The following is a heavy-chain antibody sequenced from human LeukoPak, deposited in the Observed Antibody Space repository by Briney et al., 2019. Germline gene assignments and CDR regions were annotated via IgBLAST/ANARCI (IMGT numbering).Heavy chain of an antibody. CDR1: GYTFTGYY. CDR2: INPNSGGT. V-gene: IGHV1-2*02. Sequence: ASVKVSCKASGYTFTGYYMHWVRQAPGQGLEWMGWINPNSGGTNYAQKFQGRVTMTRDTSISTAYMELSRLRSDDTAVYYCARDIDIVVVPAAIVGGNWFDPWGQGTLVTVSS. CDR3: ARDIDIVVVPAAIVGGNWFDP. D-gene: IGHD2-2*01. J-gene: IGHJ5*02.